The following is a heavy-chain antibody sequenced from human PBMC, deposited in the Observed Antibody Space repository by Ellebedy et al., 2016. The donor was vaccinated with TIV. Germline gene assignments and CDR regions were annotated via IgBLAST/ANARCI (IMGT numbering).Heavy chain of an antibody. CDR1: GGSISSYY. V-gene: IGHV4-34*01. CDR2: INHSGST. D-gene: IGHD6-6*01. CDR3: ARDTIAARPRSDY. J-gene: IGHJ4*02. Sequence: SETLSLTXTVSGGSISSYYWSWIRQPPGKGLEWIGEINHSGSTNYNPSLKSRVTISVDTSKNQFSLKLSSVTAADTAVYYCARDTIAARPRSDYWGQGTLVTVSS.